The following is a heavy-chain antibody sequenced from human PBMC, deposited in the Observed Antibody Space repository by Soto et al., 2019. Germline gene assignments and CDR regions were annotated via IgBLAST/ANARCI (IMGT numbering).Heavy chain of an antibody. D-gene: IGHD5-12*01. Sequence: GGSLRLSCAASGFTFSSYGMHWVRQAPGKGLEWVAVISYDGSNKYYADSVKGRFTISRDNSKNTLYLQMNSLRAEDTAVYYCAKDHRGYSALDYWGQGTLVTVSS. V-gene: IGHV3-30*18. CDR1: GFTFSSYG. CDR3: AKDHRGYSALDY. CDR2: ISYDGSNK. J-gene: IGHJ4*02.